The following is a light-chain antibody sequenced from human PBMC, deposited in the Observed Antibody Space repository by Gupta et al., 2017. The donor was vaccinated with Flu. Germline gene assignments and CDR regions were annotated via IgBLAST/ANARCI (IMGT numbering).Light chain of an antibody. V-gene: IGKV3-20*01. CDR3: QQYGSSPYS. Sequence: EIVLTQSPGTLSLSPGERATLSCRASQSVSSSYLAWYQQKPGQAPRLLIYGASSRATGIPDRFSGSGSGTEFILTISRLEPEDFAVYYCQQYGSSPYSFGQGTKLEIK. J-gene: IGKJ2*03. CDR1: QSVSSSY. CDR2: GAS.